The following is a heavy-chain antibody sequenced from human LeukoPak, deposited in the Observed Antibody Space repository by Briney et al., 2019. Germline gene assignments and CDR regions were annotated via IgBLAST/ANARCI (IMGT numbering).Heavy chain of an antibody. J-gene: IGHJ4*02. CDR3: ARRSEYCSGGSCYSPAFEDY. V-gene: IGHV1-46*01. D-gene: IGHD2-15*01. CDR2: INPSGGST. CDR1: GYTFTSYY. Sequence: ASVKVSCKASGYTFTSYYMHWVRQAPGQGLEWMGIINPSGGSTSYAQKFQGRVTMTRNTSISTAYMELSSLRSEDTAVYYCARRSEYCSGGSCYSPAFEDYWGQGTLVTVSS.